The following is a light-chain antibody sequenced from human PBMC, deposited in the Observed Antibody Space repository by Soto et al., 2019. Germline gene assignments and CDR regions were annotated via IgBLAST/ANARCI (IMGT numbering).Light chain of an antibody. CDR1: QSISSY. V-gene: IGKV1-39*01. Sequence: DIQMTQSPSSLSASVGDRVTITCRASQSISSYLNWYQQKPGKAPKLLIYAASSLQSGVPSRFSGSGSGTEFTLTISSLQPEDFATYHCQQTYSTPFTFGQGTQLEVK. CDR2: AAS. CDR3: QQTYSTPFT. J-gene: IGKJ2*01.